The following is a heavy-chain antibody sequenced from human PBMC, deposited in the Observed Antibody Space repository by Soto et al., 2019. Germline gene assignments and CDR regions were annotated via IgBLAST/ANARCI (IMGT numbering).Heavy chain of an antibody. D-gene: IGHD6-19*01. Sequence: QLQLQESGPGLVKPSETLSLTCTVSGGSISSSSYYWGWIRQPPGKGLEWIVSIYYSGSTYYNPTLKIRVSLYVDTSKNQFSLKVSSVTAADTAVYYCASRRGWLDRWGQGTLVTVSS. CDR3: ASRRGWLDR. CDR1: GGSISSSSYY. V-gene: IGHV4-39*01. CDR2: IYYSGST. J-gene: IGHJ5*02.